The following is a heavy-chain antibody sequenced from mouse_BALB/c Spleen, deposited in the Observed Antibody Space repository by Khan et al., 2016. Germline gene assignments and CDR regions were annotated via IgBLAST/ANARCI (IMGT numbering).Heavy chain of an antibody. D-gene: IGHD2-1*01. V-gene: IGHV5-6-5*01. CDR1: GFTFSSYA. J-gene: IGHJ2*01. CDR3: ASKVYCVDY. CDR2: ISSGGSS. Sequence: EVELVESGGGLVKPGGSLKLSCAASGFTFSSYAMSWVRQTPEKRLEWVASISSGGSSFYPDILKDRFTISRDNARNILYLQMSSLRSEDTAMYYCASKVYCVDYWGQGTTLTVSS.